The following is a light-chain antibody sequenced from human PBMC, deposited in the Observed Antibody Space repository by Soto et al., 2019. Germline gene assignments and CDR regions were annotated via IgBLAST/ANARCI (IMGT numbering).Light chain of an antibody. CDR2: AAS. CDR1: QGISSY. Sequence: DIQMTQSPSSLSASVGDRVTITCRASQGISSYLAWYQQKPGKVPKVLIYAASTLQSGVPSRFNGSGSGTDFTLTISSLQPEDAATYYCQKYNSAPLTFGGGTKVEIK. J-gene: IGKJ4*01. V-gene: IGKV1-27*01. CDR3: QKYNSAPLT.